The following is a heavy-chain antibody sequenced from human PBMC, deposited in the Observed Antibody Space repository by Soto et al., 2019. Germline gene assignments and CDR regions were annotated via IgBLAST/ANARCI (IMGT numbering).Heavy chain of an antibody. V-gene: IGHV3-15*01. CDR2: IKSKSDGGTT. D-gene: IGHD2-2*01. CDR3: TTGCCSSDTCFS. CDR1: GFTFSTAW. Sequence: EVHLVESGGGLIKPGGSLRLSCAASGFTFSTAWMAWVRQAPGRGLEWLVRIKSKSDGGTTDYAAPVKGRFTISRADSANTLYLQMSSLDTDDTAVYYCTTGCCSSDTCFSWGQGTLVTVSS. J-gene: IGHJ4*02.